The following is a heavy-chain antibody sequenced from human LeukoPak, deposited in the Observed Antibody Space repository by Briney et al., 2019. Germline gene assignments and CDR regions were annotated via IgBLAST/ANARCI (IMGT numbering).Heavy chain of an antibody. Sequence: GGSLRLSCAASGFIVSSSYVNWVRQAPGKGLEWVSLIYSGGYTYYADSVKGRFTISRDNSRNTVYLQMNSLRAEDTAVYYCARDPQINAFDIWGQGTMVTVSS. J-gene: IGHJ3*02. CDR1: GFIVSSSY. CDR2: IYSGGYT. V-gene: IGHV3-66*01. CDR3: ARDPQINAFDI.